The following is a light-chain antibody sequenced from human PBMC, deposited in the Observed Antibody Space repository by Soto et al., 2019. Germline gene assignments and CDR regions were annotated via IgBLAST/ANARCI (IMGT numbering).Light chain of an antibody. CDR1: QSISYC. CDR3: QQSYSTPWT. Sequence: DIQMTQSPSSLSASVGDRVTITCRASQSISYCLNWYQQKQGRAPRLLIYSTSTLQSGVPSKFSGSASGTDFTLTISSLQPEDFATYYCQQSYSTPWTFGQGTKVDIK. V-gene: IGKV1-39*01. J-gene: IGKJ1*01. CDR2: STS.